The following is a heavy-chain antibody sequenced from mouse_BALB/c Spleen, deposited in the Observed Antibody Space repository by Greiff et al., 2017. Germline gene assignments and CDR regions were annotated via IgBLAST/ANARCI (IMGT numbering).Heavy chain of an antibody. Sequence: QVQLKESGSVLVRPGASVKLSCKASGYTFTSSWMHWVKQRPGQGLEWIGEIHPNSGNTNYNEKFKGKATLTVDTSSSTAYVDLSSLTSEDSAVYYCARSRSTMIRGYFDYWGQGTTLTVSS. V-gene: IGHV1S130*01. D-gene: IGHD2-4*01. CDR1: GYTFTSSW. CDR2: IHPNSGNT. J-gene: IGHJ2*01. CDR3: ARSRSTMIRGYFDY.